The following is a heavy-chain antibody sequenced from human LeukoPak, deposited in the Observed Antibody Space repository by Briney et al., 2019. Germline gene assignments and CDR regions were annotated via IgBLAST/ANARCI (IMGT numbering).Heavy chain of an antibody. J-gene: IGHJ4*02. CDR2: IYYSGST. D-gene: IGHD3-22*01. Sequence: SETLSLTCTVSGGSISSYYWSWIRQPPGKGLEWIGYIYYSGSTNYNPSLKSRVTISVDTSKNQFSLKLSSVTAADTAVYYCARVLYYYDSSGYYYVERLDYWGQGTLVTVSS. V-gene: IGHV4-59*12. CDR3: ARVLYYYDSSGYYYVERLDY. CDR1: GGSISSYY.